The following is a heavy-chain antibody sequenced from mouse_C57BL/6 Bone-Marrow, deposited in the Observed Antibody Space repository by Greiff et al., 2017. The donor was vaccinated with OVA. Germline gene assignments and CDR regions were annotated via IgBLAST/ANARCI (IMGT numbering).Heavy chain of an antibody. V-gene: IGHV5-9*01. CDR2: ISGGGGNT. D-gene: IGHD1-1*01. CDR3: ARRDYGSSYYWYFDV. CDR1: GFTFSSYT. J-gene: IGHJ1*03. Sequence: EVQRVESGGGLVKPGGSLKLSCAASGFTFSSYTMSWVRQTPEKRLEWVATISGGGGNTYYPDSVKGRFTISRDNAKNTLYLQMSSLRSEDTALYYCARRDYGSSYYWYFDVLGTGTTVTVSS.